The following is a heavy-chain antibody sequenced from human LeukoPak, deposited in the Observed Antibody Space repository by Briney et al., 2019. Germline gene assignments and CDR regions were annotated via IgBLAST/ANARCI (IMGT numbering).Heavy chain of an antibody. D-gene: IGHD2-2*01. CDR2: INPSGGST. CDR3: ARDGRYCSSTSCYLHYYYYVDV. Sequence: ASVKVSCKASGYTFTSYYMHWVRQAPGQGLEWMGIINPSGGSTSYAQKFQGRVTMTRDTSTSTVYMELSSLRSEDTAVYYCARDGRYCSSTSCYLHYYYYVDVWGKGTTVTISS. V-gene: IGHV1-46*01. J-gene: IGHJ6*03. CDR1: GYTFTSYY.